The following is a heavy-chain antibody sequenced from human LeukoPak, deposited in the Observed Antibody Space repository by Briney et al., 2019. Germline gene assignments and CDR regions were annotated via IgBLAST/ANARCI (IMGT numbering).Heavy chain of an antibody. Sequence: GGTLRLSCAASGFAFDIHGMNWVRQAPGKGLEWVSGIIPSGSTTYYADSVKGRFTISRDNSKNTVYLQINSLRAEDTAVYYCARGPSGYHNTGGQGTLVTVSS. CDR2: IIPSGSTT. CDR3: ARGPSGYHNT. D-gene: IGHD5-12*01. V-gene: IGHV3-23*01. J-gene: IGHJ4*02. CDR1: GFAFDIHG.